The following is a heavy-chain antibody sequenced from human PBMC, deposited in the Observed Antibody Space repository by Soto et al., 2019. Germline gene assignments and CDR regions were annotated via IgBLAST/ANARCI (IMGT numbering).Heavy chain of an antibody. Sequence: PGGSLRLSCVASGFTFSNYWMSLVRQAPGKGLEWVANIKQDGSEKYYVDSVKGRFTISRDNAKNSLYLQMNSLRAEDTALYYCARVEKQWLVRSPFDYWGQGTLVTVSS. CDR1: GFTFSNYW. J-gene: IGHJ4*02. CDR2: IKQDGSEK. CDR3: ARVEKQWLVRSPFDY. V-gene: IGHV3-7*05. D-gene: IGHD6-19*01.